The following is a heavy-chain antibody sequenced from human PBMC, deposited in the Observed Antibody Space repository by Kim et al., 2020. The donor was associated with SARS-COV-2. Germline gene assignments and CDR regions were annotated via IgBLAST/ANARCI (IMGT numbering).Heavy chain of an antibody. D-gene: IGHD6-19*01. CDR1: GGSFSGYY. CDR2: INHSGST. CDR3: ARGEGSGWTGAV. J-gene: IGHJ4*02. V-gene: IGHV4-34*01. Sequence: SETLSLTCAVYGGSFSGYYWSWIRQPPGKGLEWIGEINHSGSTNYNPSLKSRVTISVDTSKNQFSLKLSSVTAADTAVYYCARGEGSGWTGAVWGQGTLVTVSS.